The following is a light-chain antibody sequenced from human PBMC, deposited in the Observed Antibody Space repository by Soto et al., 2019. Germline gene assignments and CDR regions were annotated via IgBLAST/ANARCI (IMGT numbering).Light chain of an antibody. J-gene: IGLJ3*02. Sequence: QSALTQPASMSGSPGQSITISCTGTSNDVGGYNYVSWYQQHPGKPPKLMIFEVSNRPSGVSNRFSGSRSGNTASLTISGLQAEDEADYYCCSYAGSYTWVFGGGTKVTVL. V-gene: IGLV2-14*01. CDR3: CSYAGSYTWV. CDR1: SNDVGGYNY. CDR2: EVS.